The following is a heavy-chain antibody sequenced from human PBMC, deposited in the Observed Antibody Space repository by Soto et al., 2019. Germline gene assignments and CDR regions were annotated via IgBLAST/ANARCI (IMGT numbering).Heavy chain of an antibody. CDR1: GDSISSGGYY. J-gene: IGHJ4*02. V-gene: IGHV4-31*03. CDR2: IYYSGST. Sequence: QVQLQESGPGLVKPSETLSLTCTVSGDSISSGGYYWSWIRQHPGKGLEWIGYIYYSGSTDYNPARKRRVTISLDASKNPFSLKLSSVTAADTAVYYCARGYPYYDYVWGSYPPGYWGQGTLVTVSS. CDR3: ARGYPYYDYVWGSYPPGY. D-gene: IGHD3-16*01.